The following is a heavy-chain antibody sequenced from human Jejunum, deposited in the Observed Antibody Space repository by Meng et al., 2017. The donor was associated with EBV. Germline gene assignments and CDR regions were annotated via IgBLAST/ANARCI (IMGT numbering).Heavy chain of an antibody. CDR2: INQVGST. J-gene: IGHJ4*02. CDR3: ARASSERLLDY. CDR1: TDFISSYEW. D-gene: IGHD1-14*01. Sequence: QVRLQESGPGLVKPSGTRSLTCAVSTDFISSYEWWSWVRQPPGKGLEWLGEINQVGSTYYNPSLKSRVTISIDTSKRQFSLRLNSMTAADTAVYYCARASSERLLDYWGQGTLVTVSS. V-gene: IGHV4-4*02.